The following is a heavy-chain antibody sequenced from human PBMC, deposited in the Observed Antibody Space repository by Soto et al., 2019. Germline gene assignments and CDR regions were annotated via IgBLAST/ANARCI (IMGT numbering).Heavy chain of an antibody. D-gene: IGHD3-9*01. Sequence: SETLSLTCGVSGGSFSLFYWSWIRQAPGMGLEWIGQINERGTSEYNPALKSRVSISVDASKKQFTLKLSSVTAADTAVYFCGRFDASGGWGGSPDVLVLGGQGKLAPVSS. J-gene: IGHJ3*01. CDR3: GRFDASGGWGGSPDVLVL. V-gene: IGHV4-34*01. CDR2: INERGTS. CDR1: GGSFSLFY.